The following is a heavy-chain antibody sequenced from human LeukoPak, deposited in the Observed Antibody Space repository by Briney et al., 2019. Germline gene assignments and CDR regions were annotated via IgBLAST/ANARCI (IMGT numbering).Heavy chain of an antibody. J-gene: IGHJ4*02. V-gene: IGHV4-59*08. CDR1: GASIYSYY. D-gene: IGHD1-14*01. CDR3: PRHIYRTFYFDY. CDR2: TFYNGGA. Sequence: SPSETLSLTCTVSGASIYSYYWSWIRQPPGKGLEWIGYTFYNGGAHYNPSLNSRVTISLDTSKNQLSLKLTSVTAADKAVYYCPRHIYRTFYFDYWGQGTLVTVSS.